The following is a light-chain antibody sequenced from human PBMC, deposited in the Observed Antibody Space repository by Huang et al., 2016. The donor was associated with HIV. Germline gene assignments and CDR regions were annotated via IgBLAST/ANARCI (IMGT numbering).Light chain of an antibody. CDR1: QSVGSS. V-gene: IGKV3-11*01. Sequence: EIVLTQSPVTLSLSPVERATLSCRASQSVGSSLVWFQKKPGQVPRLLIYDASNRATGTPARFSGSGSGTDFTLTISRLEPEDFAVYYCQQRSNWPPYTFGQGTKLEIK. CDR3: QQRSNWPPYT. CDR2: DAS. J-gene: IGKJ2*01.